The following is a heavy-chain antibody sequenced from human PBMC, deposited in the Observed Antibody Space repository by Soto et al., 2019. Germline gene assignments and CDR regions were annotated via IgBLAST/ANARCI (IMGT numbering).Heavy chain of an antibody. CDR1: GGTFNTYA. CDR2: IIPLFNTP. CDR3: ARSQNSGSPYGMDV. D-gene: IGHD1-26*01. V-gene: IGHV1-69*05. Sequence: ASVKVSCKASGGTFNTYAFTWVRQAPGQGFEWMGGIIPLFNTPDYAQKFQDRVTITRDRSMSTAYMELSSLRSEDTAMYYCARSQNSGSPYGMDVWGQGTTVTVSS. J-gene: IGHJ6*02.